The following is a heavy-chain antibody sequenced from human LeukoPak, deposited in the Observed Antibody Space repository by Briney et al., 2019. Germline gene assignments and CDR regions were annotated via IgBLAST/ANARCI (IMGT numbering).Heavy chain of an antibody. CDR1: GGSISSYY. CDR3: TFNLGSGSYAFDI. Sequence: PSETLSLTCTVSGGSISSYYWSWIRQPPGKGLEWIGYIYYSGSTNYNPSLKSRVTISVDTSKNQFSLKLTPVTAADTALYYCTFNLGSGSYAFDIWGQGTMVAVSS. D-gene: IGHD3-10*01. V-gene: IGHV4-59*12. CDR2: IYYSGST. J-gene: IGHJ3*02.